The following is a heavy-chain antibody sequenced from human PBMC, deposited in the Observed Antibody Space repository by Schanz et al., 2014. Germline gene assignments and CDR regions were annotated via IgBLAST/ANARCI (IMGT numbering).Heavy chain of an antibody. CDR1: GFTFSRFG. CDR3: ARDAVALVPEYFMDV. V-gene: IGHV3-33*01. Sequence: QVQLVESGGGVVRPGRSLRLSCATSGFTFSRFGMHWVRQAPGKGPEWVALVWSDGNTKYYVDSVKGRFTISRDNSMNTLQLQMDGLRVEDTAVYYCARDAVALVPEYFMDVWGKGTPVNVSS. J-gene: IGHJ6*03. CDR2: VWSDGNTK. D-gene: IGHD2-15*01.